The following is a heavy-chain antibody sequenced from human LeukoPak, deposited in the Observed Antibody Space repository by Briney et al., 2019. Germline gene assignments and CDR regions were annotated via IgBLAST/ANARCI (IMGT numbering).Heavy chain of an antibody. V-gene: IGHV3-30*18. CDR1: RFSFSSYG. CDR3: AKDLLYSDVWGSYRPNPLDF. Sequence: PGGSLRLSCAASRFSFSSYGMHWVRQAPGKGLEWVAVISYDGSNKYYADSVKGRFTISRDNSKNTLYLQMNSLRAEDTAVYYCAKDLLYSDVWGSYRPNPLDFWGQGTLVTVSS. J-gene: IGHJ4*02. CDR2: ISYDGSNK. D-gene: IGHD3-16*02.